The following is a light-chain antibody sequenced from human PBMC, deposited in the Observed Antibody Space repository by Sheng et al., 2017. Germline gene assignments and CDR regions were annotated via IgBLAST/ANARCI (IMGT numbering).Light chain of an antibody. CDR3: QQYGSSPYT. J-gene: IGKJ2*01. V-gene: IGKV3-20*01. Sequence: IVLTQSPATLSLSPGERATLSCRASERLTSYLAWYQQKPGQAPRLLIYDTSNRATGIPARFSGSGSRTDFTLTISRLEPDDSAVYYCQQYGSSPYTFGPGTKLEI. CDR1: ERLTSY. CDR2: DTS.